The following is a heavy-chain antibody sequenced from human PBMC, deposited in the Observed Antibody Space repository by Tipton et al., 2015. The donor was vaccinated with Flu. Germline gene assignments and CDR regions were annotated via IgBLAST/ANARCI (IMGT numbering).Heavy chain of an antibody. CDR1: GGSFSGYY. CDR3: ARVGSAAAGTN. V-gene: IGHV4-34*01. J-gene: IGHJ4*02. D-gene: IGHD6-13*01. CDR2: INHSGST. Sequence: TLSLTCAVYGGSFSGYYWSWIRQPPGKGLEWIGEINHSGSTNYNPSLKSRVTISVDTSKNQFSLKLSSVTAADTAVYHCARVGSAAAGTNWGQGTLVTVSS.